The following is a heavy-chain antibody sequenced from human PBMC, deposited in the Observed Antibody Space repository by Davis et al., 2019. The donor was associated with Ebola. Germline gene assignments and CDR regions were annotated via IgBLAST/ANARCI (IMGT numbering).Heavy chain of an antibody. CDR3: ARHPPDYYGSGSYSPLPINWFDP. V-gene: IGHV4-39*01. CDR1: AGPISSSSYY. J-gene: IGHJ5*02. Sequence: MPSETLSLTCTVSAGPISSSSYYWGWIRQPPGKGLEWIWRMYYSGSTYYNPSLRSRVTISVDTSKNQFSLKLSSVTAADTAVYYCARHPPDYYGSGSYSPLPINWFDPWGQGTLVTVSS. D-gene: IGHD3-10*01. CDR2: MYYSGST.